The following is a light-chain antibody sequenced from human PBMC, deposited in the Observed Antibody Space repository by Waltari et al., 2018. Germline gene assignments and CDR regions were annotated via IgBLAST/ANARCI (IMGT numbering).Light chain of an antibody. CDR2: TDN. CDR1: ALSNPL. CDR3: QSANNRGTDLL. Sequence: SSELTQPPSASVSPGQTARITCSGDALSNPLGYWYQQKPGQAPVLVISTDNERASGIRERFSGSSSGKTVTLTISAVQAEDEADYYCQSANNRGTDLLFGGGTKLTV. V-gene: IGLV3-25*03. J-gene: IGLJ3*02.